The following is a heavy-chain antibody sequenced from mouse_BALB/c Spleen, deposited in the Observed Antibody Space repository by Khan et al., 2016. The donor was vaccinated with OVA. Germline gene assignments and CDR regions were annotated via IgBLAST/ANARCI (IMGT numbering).Heavy chain of an antibody. Sequence: QVQLQQSGPEVVRPGVSVKISCKGSGYTFTDYVMHWVKQSHAKSLEWIGIISPYNGYINYNQKLKGKATMTVDNSSSTASMELARLTSEDSATYYCARVGNGFDYWGQGTTLTVSS. V-gene: IGHV1S137*01. J-gene: IGHJ2*01. CDR3: ARVGNGFDY. CDR2: ISPYNGYI. D-gene: IGHD2-1*01. CDR1: GYTFTDYV.